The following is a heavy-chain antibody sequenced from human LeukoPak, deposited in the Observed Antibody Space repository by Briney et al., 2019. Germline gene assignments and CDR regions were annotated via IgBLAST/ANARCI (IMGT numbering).Heavy chain of an antibody. CDR2: IKQDGSEK. CDR3: ARVSLVRRVDP. D-gene: IGHD6-13*01. Sequence: GGSLRLSCAASGFTFSSYWMSWVRQAPGKGLEWVANIKQDGSEKYYVDSVKVRFTISRDNAKNSLYLQMNSLRAEDTAVYYCARVSLVRRVDPWGQGTLVTVSS. V-gene: IGHV3-7*01. J-gene: IGHJ5*02. CDR1: GFTFSSYW.